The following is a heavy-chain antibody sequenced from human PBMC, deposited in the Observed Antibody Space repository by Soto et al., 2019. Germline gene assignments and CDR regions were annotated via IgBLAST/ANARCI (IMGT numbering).Heavy chain of an antibody. CDR3: AISQDRGGRTTFIY. J-gene: IGHJ4*02. Sequence: PGGSLTLSCAVSGFTFDDNAMHWVRQAPEKGLEWVSGINWKSDIGYADPVKGRFTISRDNAENSLYLQMNSLGAEDTALYYCAISQDRGGRTTFIYWGQGTQVTVYS. V-gene: IGHV3-9*01. D-gene: IGHD3-16*01. CDR1: GFTFDDNA. CDR2: INWKSDI.